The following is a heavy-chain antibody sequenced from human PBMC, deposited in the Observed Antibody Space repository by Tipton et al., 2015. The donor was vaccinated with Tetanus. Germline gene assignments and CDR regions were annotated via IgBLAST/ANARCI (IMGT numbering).Heavy chain of an antibody. CDR1: GDPMNDFY. CDR2: INHSGST. V-gene: IGHV4-34*01. D-gene: IGHD3-22*01. CDR3: ARGVTMIVVVNYFDY. J-gene: IGHJ4*02. Sequence: TLSLTCTVSGDPMNDFYWSWIRQPPGKGLEWIGEINHSGSTKYNPSLKSRVTISVDTSGNLFSLKLSSVTAADTAVYYCARGVTMIVVVNYFDYWGQGILVTVSS.